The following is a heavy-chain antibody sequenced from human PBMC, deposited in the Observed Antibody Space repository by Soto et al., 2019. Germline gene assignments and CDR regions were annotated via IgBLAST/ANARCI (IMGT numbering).Heavy chain of an antibody. D-gene: IGHD5-12*01. J-gene: IGHJ6*03. Sequence: PGGSLRLSCAASGFTFSSYWMSWVRQAPGKGLEWVANIKQDGSEKYYVDSVKGRFTISRDNAKNSLYLQMNSLRAEDTAVYYCASLGMATTNCYYYYMDVWGKGTTVTVSS. V-gene: IGHV3-7*01. CDR2: IKQDGSEK. CDR3: ASLGMATTNCYYYYMDV. CDR1: GFTFSSYW.